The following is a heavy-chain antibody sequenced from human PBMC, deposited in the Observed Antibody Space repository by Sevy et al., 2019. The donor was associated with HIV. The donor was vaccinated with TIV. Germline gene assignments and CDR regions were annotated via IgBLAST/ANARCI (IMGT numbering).Heavy chain of an antibody. V-gene: IGHV3-30*18. CDR2: ISYDGSNK. Sequence: GGSLRLSCAASGFTFSSYGMHWVRQAPGKGLEWVAVISYDGSNKYYADSVKGRFTISRDNSKNTLYLQMNSLRAEDTAVYYCAKPVHLGYSGYDYIAAEYFQHWGQGTLVTVSS. D-gene: IGHD5-12*01. CDR1: GFTFSSYG. J-gene: IGHJ1*01. CDR3: AKPVHLGYSGYDYIAAEYFQH.